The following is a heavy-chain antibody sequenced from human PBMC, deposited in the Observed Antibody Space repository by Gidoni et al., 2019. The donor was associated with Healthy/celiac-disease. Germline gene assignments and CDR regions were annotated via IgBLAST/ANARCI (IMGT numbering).Heavy chain of an antibody. J-gene: IGHJ4*02. CDR1: GYSFTSYW. Sequence: EVQLVQYGAAVQKPGEALKISCMGSGYSFTSYWITWVRQMPGKGLEWMVIRSPCYSDTRYSPSFKGQVTSSADKSISTAYLQWSSLKASDTAMYYCARRLSSDRLRVDYWGQGTLVTVSS. CDR3: ARRLSSDRLRVDY. CDR2: RSPCYSDT. D-gene: IGHD6-19*01. V-gene: IGHV5-51*01.